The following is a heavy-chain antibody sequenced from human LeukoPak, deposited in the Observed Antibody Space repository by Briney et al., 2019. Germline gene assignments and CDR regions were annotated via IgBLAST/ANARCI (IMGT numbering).Heavy chain of an antibody. J-gene: IGHJ3*02. Sequence: GGSLRLSCAASGFTFSDYYMSWIRQAPGKGLEWVSYISSSGSTIYYADSVKGRFTISRDNAKNSLYLQMNSLRAEDMALYYCAKDSSSWPHDAFDIWGQGTKVTVSS. CDR3: AKDSSSWPHDAFDI. CDR2: ISSSGSTI. V-gene: IGHV3-11*01. CDR1: GFTFSDYY. D-gene: IGHD6-13*01.